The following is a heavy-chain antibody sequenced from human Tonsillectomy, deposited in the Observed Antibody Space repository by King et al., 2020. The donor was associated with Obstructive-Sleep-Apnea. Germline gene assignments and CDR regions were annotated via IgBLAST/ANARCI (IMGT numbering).Heavy chain of an antibody. D-gene: IGHD3-22*01. V-gene: IGHV3-21*01. CDR2: IRSSSTNI. CDR3: ARVNYYDSSGSFYWYFDL. J-gene: IGHJ2*01. CDR1: GFTFSSYY. Sequence: QLVESGGGLVKPGGSLRLSCVASGFTFSSYYMDWVRRAPGKGLEWVSSIRSSSTNIYYADSVKGRFTISRDNAKNSLYLQMNSLRAEDTATYYCARVNYYDSSGSFYWYFDLWGRGTLVTVSS.